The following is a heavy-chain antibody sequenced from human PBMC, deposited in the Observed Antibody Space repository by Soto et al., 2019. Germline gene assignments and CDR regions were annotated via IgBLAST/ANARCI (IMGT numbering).Heavy chain of an antibody. CDR2: INAGNGNT. CDR1: GYTFTSYA. CDR3: ARAKTLALYYYSPSTGARLDI. V-gene: IGHV1-3*01. J-gene: IGHJ3*02. Sequence: ASVKVSCKASGYTFTSYAMHWVRQAPGQRLEWMGWINAGNGNTKYSQKFQGRVTITRDTSASTAYMELSSLRSEDTAVYYCARAKTLALYYYSPSTGARLDIWGQGTMVTVSS. D-gene: IGHD3-10*01.